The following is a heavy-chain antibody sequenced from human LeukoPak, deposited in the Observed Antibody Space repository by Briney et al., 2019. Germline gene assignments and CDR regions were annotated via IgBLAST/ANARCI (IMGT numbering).Heavy chain of an antibody. J-gene: IGHJ4*02. D-gene: IGHD3-16*02. CDR3: ASAYYDYVWGSYRPFDY. CDR1: GGSISTSNYY. Sequence: SETLSLTCTVSGGSISTSNYYWGWIRQPPGKGLEWIGEIYHSGSTNYNPSLKSRVTISVDKSKNQFSLKLSSVTAADTAVYYCASAYYDYVWGSYRPFDYWGQGTPVTVSS. CDR2: IYHSGST. V-gene: IGHV4-39*07.